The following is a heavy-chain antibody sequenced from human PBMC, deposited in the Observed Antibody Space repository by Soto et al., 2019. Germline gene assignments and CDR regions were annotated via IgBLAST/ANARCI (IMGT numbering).Heavy chain of an antibody. D-gene: IGHD3-16*01. CDR1: GFTFSSYS. J-gene: IGHJ6*02. Sequence: GGSLRLSCAASGFTFSSYSMNWVRQVPGKGLEWVSSISSSSSYIYYADSVKGRFTISRDNAKNSLYLQMNSLRAEDTAVYYCASYYDYVWGSSIAPRYYYYGMDVWGQGTTVTVSS. CDR3: ASYYDYVWGSSIAPRYYYYGMDV. CDR2: ISSSSSYI. V-gene: IGHV3-21*01.